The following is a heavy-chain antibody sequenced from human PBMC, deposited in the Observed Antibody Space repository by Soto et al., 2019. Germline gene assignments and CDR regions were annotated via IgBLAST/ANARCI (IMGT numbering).Heavy chain of an antibody. CDR1: GGSLGGYY. Sequence: SETLSLTCAVYGGSLGGYYWSWIRQPPGKGLEWIGEINHSGSTNYNPSLKSRVTISVDTSKNQFSLKLSSVTAADTAVYYCERGSGTYVNWGQGTLVTVSS. CDR2: INHSGST. V-gene: IGHV4-34*01. J-gene: IGHJ4*02. D-gene: IGHD1-26*01. CDR3: ERGSGTYVN.